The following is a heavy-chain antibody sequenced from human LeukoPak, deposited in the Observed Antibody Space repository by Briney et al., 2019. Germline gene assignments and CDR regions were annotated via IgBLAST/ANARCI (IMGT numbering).Heavy chain of an antibody. V-gene: IGHV1-2*02. CDR1: GYTFTGYY. CDR2: INPNSGGT. D-gene: IGHD3-10*01. J-gene: IGHJ4*02. Sequence: GASVKVSCKASGYTFTGYYMHWVRQAPGQGLEWMGWINPNSGGTNYAQKFQGRITMTRDTSISTAYMELSRLRSDDTAVYYCARAEDRWFGELSRLDYWGQGTLVTVSS. CDR3: ARAEDRWFGELSRLDY.